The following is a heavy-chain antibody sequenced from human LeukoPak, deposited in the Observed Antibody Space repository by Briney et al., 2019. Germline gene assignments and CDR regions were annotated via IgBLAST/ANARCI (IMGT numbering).Heavy chain of an antibody. J-gene: IGHJ4*02. D-gene: IGHD1-26*01. Sequence: GGSLRLSCAATGFTFSSNWMHWVRQAPGKGLVWVSRINEDGSTTNCADSVKGRSTIFRDNAKNTLYLQMNSLRAEDTAVYYCVRDLGGRSGHWGQGTLVTVSS. CDR3: VRDLGGRSGH. V-gene: IGHV3-74*01. CDR2: INEDGSTT. CDR1: GFTFSSNW.